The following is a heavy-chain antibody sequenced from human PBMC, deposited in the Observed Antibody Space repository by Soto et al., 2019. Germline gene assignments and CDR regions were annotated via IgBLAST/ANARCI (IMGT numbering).Heavy chain of an antibody. D-gene: IGHD5-18*01. V-gene: IGHV4-30-2*01. CDR1: GGSISSCGYS. Sequence: PSETLSLTCAVSGGSISSCGYSWSWIRQPPGKGLEWIGYIYHSGSTYYNPSLKSRVTISVDRSKNQFSLKLSSVTAADTAVYYCAGGYGRNFDYWGQGTLVTVSS. CDR3: AGGYGRNFDY. J-gene: IGHJ4*02. CDR2: IYHSGST.